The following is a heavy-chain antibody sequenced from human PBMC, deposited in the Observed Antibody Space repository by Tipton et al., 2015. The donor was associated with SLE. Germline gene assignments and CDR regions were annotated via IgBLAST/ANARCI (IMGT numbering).Heavy chain of an antibody. D-gene: IGHD5/OR15-5a*01. CDR2: INHSGST. J-gene: IGHJ3*02. V-gene: IGHV4-34*01. Sequence: LRLSCAVYGGSFSGYYWSWIRQPPGKGLEWIGEINHSGSTNYNPSLKSRVTISVDTSKNQFSLKLSSVTAADTAVYYCARVSRRAVDIWGQGTMVTVSS. CDR1: GGSFSGYY. CDR3: ARVSRRAVDI.